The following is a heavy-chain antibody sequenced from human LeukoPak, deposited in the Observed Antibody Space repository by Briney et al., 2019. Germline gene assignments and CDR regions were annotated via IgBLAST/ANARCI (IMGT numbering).Heavy chain of an antibody. CDR2: IKQDGSEK. D-gene: IGHD6-6*01. J-gene: IGHJ4*02. Sequence: GGSLRFSCAASGFTFSTYWMSWVRQAPGKGLEWVANIKQDGSEKYYVDSVKGRFTISRDNAKNSLFLQMNNLRAEDTAVYYCARLGSGLVYDYWGQGTLVTVSS. CDR3: ARLGSGLVYDY. CDR1: GFTFSTYW. V-gene: IGHV3-7*01.